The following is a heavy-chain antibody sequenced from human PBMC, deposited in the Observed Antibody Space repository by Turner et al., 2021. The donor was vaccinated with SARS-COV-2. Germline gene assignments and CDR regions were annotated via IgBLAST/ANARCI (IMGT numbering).Heavy chain of an antibody. CDR2: IYYSGST. Sequence: QLQLQESGPGLVKPSETLSLTCNVSGDSIRSTGHFWVWIRQPPGKGLEWIASIYYSGSTYYNPSLKSRVTISVDTSKNQFSLKLSSVTAADTAVYYCARGRIMITFGGVIPNWFDPWGQGTLVTVSS. V-gene: IGHV4-39*01. CDR3: ARGRIMITFGGVIPNWFDP. J-gene: IGHJ5*02. CDR1: GDSIRSTGHF. D-gene: IGHD3-16*02.